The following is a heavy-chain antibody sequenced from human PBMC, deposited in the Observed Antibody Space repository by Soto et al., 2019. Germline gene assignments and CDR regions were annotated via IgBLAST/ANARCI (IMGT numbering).Heavy chain of an antibody. V-gene: IGHV3-74*01. CDR2: IKSNGSST. J-gene: IGHJ4*02. CDR1: EFSLRKHC. Sequence: LRLERAAYEFSLRKHCRHWVRQVPGKGLMWVSRIKSNGSSTSYADSVKGRFSISRDNAKNTVYLQMNSLRAEDTALYYCVRDQDTYGQAVFDSWGQGTLVTVSS. D-gene: IGHD2-15*01. CDR3: VRDQDTYGQAVFDS.